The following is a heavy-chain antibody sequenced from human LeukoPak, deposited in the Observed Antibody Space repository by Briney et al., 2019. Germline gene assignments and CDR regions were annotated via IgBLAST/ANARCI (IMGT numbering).Heavy chain of an antibody. Sequence: GGSLRLSCAASGFTFSSYWMSWVRQAPGKGLEWVANIKQDGSEKYYVDSVKGRFTISRDNAKNSLYLQMNSLRAEDTAVYYCAREVWELLPYYYYYGMDVWGQGTTVTVSS. CDR3: AREVWELLPYYYYYGMDV. CDR2: IKQDGSEK. D-gene: IGHD1-26*01. V-gene: IGHV3-7*05. CDR1: GFTFSSYW. J-gene: IGHJ6*02.